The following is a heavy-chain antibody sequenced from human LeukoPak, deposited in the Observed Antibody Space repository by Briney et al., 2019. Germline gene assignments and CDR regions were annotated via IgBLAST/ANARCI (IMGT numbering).Heavy chain of an antibody. CDR3: ASKDCSAWGSGFRT. CDR2: FYHSEST. D-gene: IGHD3-16*01. Sequence: SETLSLTCVLSIGSIRSSYWWSWVRQPPGKGLECIGEFYHSESTNYNLSLKSRLTISLAKSKNHFYLTLRSVTAADTAAYYCASKDCSAWGSGFRTWGQGTLVTVSS. CDR1: IGSIRSSYW. J-gene: IGHJ5*02. V-gene: IGHV4-4*02.